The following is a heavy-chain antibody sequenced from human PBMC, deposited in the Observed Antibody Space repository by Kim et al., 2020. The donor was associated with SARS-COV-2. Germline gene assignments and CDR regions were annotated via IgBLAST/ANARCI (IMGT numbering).Heavy chain of an antibody. Sequence: DSVKGRFTISRDNAKNSLYLQMNSLRAEDTAVYYCARATRTPRGTTHFDIWGQGTMVTVSS. J-gene: IGHJ3*02. CDR3: ARATRTPRGTTHFDI. V-gene: IGHV3-21*01. D-gene: IGHD3-10*01.